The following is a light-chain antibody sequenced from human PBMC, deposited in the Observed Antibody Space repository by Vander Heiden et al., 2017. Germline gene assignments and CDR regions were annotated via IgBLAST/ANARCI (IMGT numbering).Light chain of an antibody. CDR3: MQARQTPCT. Sequence: VMTQSPLSLPVTPGEPASISCRSSQSLLHSNGYNYLDWYLQKPGQAPQLLIYGGSNRASGVPDRFSGSGSGTDFTLKISRVEAEDVGVYYCMQARQTPCTFGQGTKLEIK. V-gene: IGKV2-28*01. CDR2: GGS. J-gene: IGKJ2*02. CDR1: QSLLHSNGYNY.